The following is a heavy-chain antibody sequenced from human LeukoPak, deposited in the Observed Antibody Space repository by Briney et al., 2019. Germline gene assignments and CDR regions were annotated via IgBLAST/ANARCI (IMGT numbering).Heavy chain of an antibody. Sequence: GGSLRLSCAASGFTFSSYGMSWVRQAPGKGLEWVSAISGSGGSTYYADSVKGRFTISRDNSKNTLYLQMNSLRAEDTAVYYCARDGRYYGSGSPSSYWGQGTLVTVSS. J-gene: IGHJ4*02. D-gene: IGHD3-10*01. V-gene: IGHV3-23*01. CDR2: ISGSGGST. CDR3: ARDGRYYGSGSPSSY. CDR1: GFTFSSYG.